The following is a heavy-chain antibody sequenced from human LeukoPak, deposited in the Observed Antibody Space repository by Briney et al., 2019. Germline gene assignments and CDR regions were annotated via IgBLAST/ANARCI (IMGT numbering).Heavy chain of an antibody. J-gene: IGHJ4*02. V-gene: IGHV3-7*01. CDR3: ARDTYGGFDY. CDR2: LNQDGSEK. D-gene: IGHD4-23*01. CDR1: GFIFDNYW. Sequence: GGSLRLSCAASGFIFDNYWMGWVRQAPGKGLEWVASLNQDGSEKYYADSVKGRFTISRDNAENSLFLQITSLRVEDTAVYYCARDTYGGFDYWGQGALVTVSS.